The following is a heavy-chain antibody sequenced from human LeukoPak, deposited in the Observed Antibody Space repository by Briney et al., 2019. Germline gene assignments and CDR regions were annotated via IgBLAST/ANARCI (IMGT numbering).Heavy chain of an antibody. CDR3: ARGPSGGWREFYYYYGMDV. Sequence: SETLSLTCAVYGGSFSGYYWSWIRQPPGKGLEWIGYIYYSGSTNYNPSLKSRVTISVDTSKNQFSLKLSSVTAADTAVYYCARGPSGGWREFYYYYGMDVWGQGTTVTVSS. D-gene: IGHD6-19*01. CDR1: GGSFSGYY. CDR2: IYYSGST. J-gene: IGHJ6*02. V-gene: IGHV4-59*01.